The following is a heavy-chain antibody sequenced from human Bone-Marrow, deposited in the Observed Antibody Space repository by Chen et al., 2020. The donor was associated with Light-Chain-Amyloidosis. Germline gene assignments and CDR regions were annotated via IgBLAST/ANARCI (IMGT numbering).Heavy chain of an antibody. CDR3: ARDRGPDHSGLDYYYAMDV. D-gene: IGHD6-19*01. V-gene: IGHV4-31*03. CDR2: IYYSGST. CDR1: GASISSGTYY. J-gene: IGHJ6*02. Sequence: QAQLQEPGPGLVKPSQTLSLTCTVSGASISSGTYYWSWIRQHPGKGLDWIGYIYYSGSTYYNPSLKSRVSISMDTCRSEFSLSLSSVPAAGTAVYYCARDRGPDHSGLDYYYAMDVWGPGTTVIVSS.